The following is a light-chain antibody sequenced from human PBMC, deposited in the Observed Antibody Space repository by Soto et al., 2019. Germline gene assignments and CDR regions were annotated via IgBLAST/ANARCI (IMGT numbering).Light chain of an antibody. J-gene: IGKJ1*01. Sequence: DIHMTQSPSSLSASVGDRVTITCRASQSISSFLNWYQQKPGKAPHLLIYAASSLRYGVPSRFRGSESGTEFTLNISSLQPEDFATYFCQQSYTTPWTFGQGTNVEIK. CDR1: QSISSF. CDR3: QQSYTTPWT. CDR2: AAS. V-gene: IGKV1-39*01.